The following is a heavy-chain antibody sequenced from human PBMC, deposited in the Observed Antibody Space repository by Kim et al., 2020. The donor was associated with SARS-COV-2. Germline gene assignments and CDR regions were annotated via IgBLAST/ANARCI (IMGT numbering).Heavy chain of an antibody. CDR3: ARGRGTSWSHYDY. CDR1: GDTFTDNY. Sequence: ASVKVSCKASGDTFTDNYIHWVRQAPGQGLEWLGWINPNTGGRTFAQEFQARVIMTRDTSISTAYMELTRLRSDDTAVYYCARGRGTSWSHYDYWGQGTLVTVS. J-gene: IGHJ4*02. D-gene: IGHD6-13*01. V-gene: IGHV1-2*02. CDR2: INPNTGGR.